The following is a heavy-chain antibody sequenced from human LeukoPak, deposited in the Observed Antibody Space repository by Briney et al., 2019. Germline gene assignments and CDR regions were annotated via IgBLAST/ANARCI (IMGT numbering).Heavy chain of an antibody. CDR1: GYRFTSYW. V-gene: IGHV5-51*01. CDR2: IYPGDSDT. D-gene: IGHD6-6*01. J-gene: IGHJ4*02. Sequence: GASLKISCKGSGYRFTSYWIGWVRQLPGKGLEWMGIIYPGDSDTRYSPSFQGQVTISADKSISTAYLQWSSLKASDTAMYYCARSASSDDQCFDYWGQGTLVTVSS. CDR3: ARSASSDDQCFDY.